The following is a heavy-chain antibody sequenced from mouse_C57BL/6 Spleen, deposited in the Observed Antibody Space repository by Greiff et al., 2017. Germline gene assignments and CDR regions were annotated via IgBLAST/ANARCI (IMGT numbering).Heavy chain of an antibody. CDR3: AKGGYDEYAMDY. D-gene: IGHD2-2*01. CDR1: GYTFTSYW. Sequence: QVQLQQPGAELVMPGASVKLSCKASGYTFTSYWMHWVKQRPGQGLEWIGEIDPSDSYTNYNQKFKGKSTLTVDKSSSTAYMQLSSLTSEDSAVYYCAKGGYDEYAMDYWGQGTAGTVSS. CDR2: IDPSDSYT. V-gene: IGHV1-69*01. J-gene: IGHJ4*01.